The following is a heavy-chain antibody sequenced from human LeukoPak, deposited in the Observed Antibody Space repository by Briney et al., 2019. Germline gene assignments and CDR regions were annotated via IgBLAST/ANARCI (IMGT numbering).Heavy chain of an antibody. V-gene: IGHV3-23*01. Sequence: GGSLRLPCAASGFTFTTYAMTWVRQAPGKGLEWVSTISSSGGSTYYADSVKGRFTISRDNSKNTLYLQMNSLRPEDTAVYYCAKTLRAAPAIGAFDYWGQGTLVTVSS. J-gene: IGHJ4*02. CDR3: AKTLRAAPAIGAFDY. CDR2: ISSSGGST. CDR1: GFTFTTYA. D-gene: IGHD2-2*02.